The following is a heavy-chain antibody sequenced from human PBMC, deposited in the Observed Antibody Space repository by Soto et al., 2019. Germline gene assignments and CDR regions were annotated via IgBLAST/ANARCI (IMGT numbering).Heavy chain of an antibody. CDR3: ARAQIFGVGDY. CDR2: IYYSGST. Sequence: PSETLSLTCTVSGGSISSGDYYWSWIRQPPGKGLEWIGYIYYSGSTYYNPSLKSRVTISVDTSKNQFSLKLSSVTAADTAVYYCARAQIFGVGDYWGQGTLVTVSS. D-gene: IGHD3-3*01. CDR1: GGSISSGDYY. J-gene: IGHJ4*02. V-gene: IGHV4-30-4*01.